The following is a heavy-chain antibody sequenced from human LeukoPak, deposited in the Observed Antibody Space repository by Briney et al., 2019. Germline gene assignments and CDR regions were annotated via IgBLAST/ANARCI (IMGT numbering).Heavy chain of an antibody. J-gene: IGHJ4*02. CDR2: LSTSTTRT. Sequence: GGTLRLSCAASGFTFSTYGMSWVRQAPGKGLEWVSTLSTSTTRTYYADSVKGRFTISRDNSKRTLYLQMNSLKTEDTAVYYCTTAQIYSGSPGLDNWGQGTLVTVSS. CDR3: TTAQIYSGSPGLDN. CDR1: GFTFSTYG. V-gene: IGHV3-23*01. D-gene: IGHD5-12*01.